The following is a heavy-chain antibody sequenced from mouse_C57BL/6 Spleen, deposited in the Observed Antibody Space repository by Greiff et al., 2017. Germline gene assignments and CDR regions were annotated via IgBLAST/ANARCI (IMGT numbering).Heavy chain of an antibody. CDR3: ARAPTIVTTAWFAY. Sequence: DVQLQESGPGLVKPSQSLSLTCSVTGYSITSGYYWNWIRQFPGNKLEWMGYISYDGSNNYNPSLKNRLSITRDTSKNQFFLKLNSVTTEDTATYYCARAPTIVTTAWFAYWRQGTLVTVSA. CDR2: ISYDGSN. J-gene: IGHJ3*01. CDR1: GYSITSGYY. D-gene: IGHD2-5*01. V-gene: IGHV3-6*01.